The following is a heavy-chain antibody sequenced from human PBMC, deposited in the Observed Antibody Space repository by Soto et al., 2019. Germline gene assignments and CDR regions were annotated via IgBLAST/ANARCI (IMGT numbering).Heavy chain of an antibody. D-gene: IGHD2-8*01. Sequence: QVHLVQSGGEVKKPGASVRVSCKTSGYTFTTYDIYWVRQAPGQGLEWMAWIFPYNGTQKFAQSFQGRVALTTDTNTHTVHMDLTDLTSSDTAVYYCARGRVYCPDGNCYLTRQADVWGQGTTVTVSS. CDR1: GYTFTTYD. CDR2: IFPYNGTQ. V-gene: IGHV1-18*01. CDR3: ARGRVYCPDGNCYLTRQADV. J-gene: IGHJ6*02.